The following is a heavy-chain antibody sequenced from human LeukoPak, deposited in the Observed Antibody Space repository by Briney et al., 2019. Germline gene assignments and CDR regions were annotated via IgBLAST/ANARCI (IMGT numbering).Heavy chain of an antibody. CDR1: GGSISPYY. V-gene: IGHV4-59*01. J-gene: IGHJ5*02. D-gene: IGHD7-27*01. Sequence: SETLSLTCNVSGGSISPYYWSWIRQVPGKGVEWIGYLYYTGDTKYNPSLKSRVTISVDTPKNQFSLKLRSVTAADTAVYYCARGPWAWFDPWGQGTLVTVSS. CDR2: LYYTGDT. CDR3: ARGPWAWFDP.